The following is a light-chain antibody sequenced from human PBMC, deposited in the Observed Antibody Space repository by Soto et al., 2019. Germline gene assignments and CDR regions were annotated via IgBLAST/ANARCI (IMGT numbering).Light chain of an antibody. Sequence: QSALTQPASVSGSPGQSITISCTGTSSDIGNYYYVSWYQHHPGKAPKLMIYDVSNRPSGVSNRFSGSKSGNTASLTISGLQAEDEADYYCSSYSSSSTLGVFGTGTKVTVL. V-gene: IGLV2-14*03. J-gene: IGLJ1*01. CDR2: DVS. CDR3: SSYSSSSTLGV. CDR1: SSDIGNYYY.